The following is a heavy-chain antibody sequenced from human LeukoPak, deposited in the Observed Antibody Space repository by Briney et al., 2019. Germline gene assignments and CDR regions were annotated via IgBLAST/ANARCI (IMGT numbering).Heavy chain of an antibody. CDR3: ATVFRYFDWLSY. V-gene: IGHV1-69*06. J-gene: IGHJ4*02. D-gene: IGHD3-9*01. CDR1: GYTFTGYY. Sequence: SVKVSCKASGYTFTGYYMHWVRQAPGQGLEWMGGIIPIFGTANYAQKFQGRVTMTEDTSTDTAYMELSSLRSEDTAVYYCATVFRYFDWLSYWGQGTLVTVSS. CDR2: IIPIFGTA.